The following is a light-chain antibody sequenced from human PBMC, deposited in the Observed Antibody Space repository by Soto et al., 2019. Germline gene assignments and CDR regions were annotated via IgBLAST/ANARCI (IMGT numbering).Light chain of an antibody. CDR2: AAS. CDR1: QDISNY. V-gene: IGKV1-33*01. Sequence: DIQMTQSPSSLSASVGYRVTITCQSSQDISNYLNWYQQKPGKAPKLLIFAASTLVRGVPSRFSGRGSGTEFTLTISSLQADDYATFYCQQYHTDWTFGQGTNVDIK. CDR3: QQYHTDWT. J-gene: IGKJ1*01.